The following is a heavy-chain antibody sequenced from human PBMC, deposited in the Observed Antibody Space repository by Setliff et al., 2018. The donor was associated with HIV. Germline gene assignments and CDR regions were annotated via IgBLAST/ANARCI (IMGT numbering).Heavy chain of an antibody. J-gene: IGHJ5*02. V-gene: IGHV4-59*08. CDR1: GGSISSYY. D-gene: IGHD3-22*01. Sequence: PSETLSLTCTVSGGSISSYYWSWIRQPPGKGLEWIGYIYYSGSTNDNPSLKSRVTISVDTSKNQFSLKLSSVAAADTAVYYCARGNNGYYYDSSGYYHWGQGTLVTSPQ. CDR3: ARGNNGYYYDSSGYYH. CDR2: IYYSGST.